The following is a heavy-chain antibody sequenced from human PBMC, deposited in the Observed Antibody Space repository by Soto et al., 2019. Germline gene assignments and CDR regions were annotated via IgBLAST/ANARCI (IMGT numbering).Heavy chain of an antibody. Sequence: QVQLVESGGGVVQPGRSLRLSCAGSAFTFSSYGLHWVRHAPGKGLEWVAVIWYDGSNKYYADSVKGRFTISRDNSKNTLYLQMNSLRAEDTAVYYCARSRVCSSTSCYIDYYYYYMDVWGKGTTVTVSS. J-gene: IGHJ6*03. CDR2: IWYDGSNK. CDR1: AFTFSSYG. CDR3: ARSRVCSSTSCYIDYYYYYMDV. D-gene: IGHD2-2*02. V-gene: IGHV3-33*01.